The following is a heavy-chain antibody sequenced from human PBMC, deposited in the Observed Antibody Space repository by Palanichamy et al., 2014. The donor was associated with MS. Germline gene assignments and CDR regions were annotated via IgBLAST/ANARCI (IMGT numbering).Heavy chain of an antibody. CDR1: GVTVSSNY. Sequence: EVQLVESGGGLIQPGESLRLSCAASGVTVSSNYMSWVRRAPGKGLEWVSIIWSYGRTFYADSVKGRFTISRDNSKNTLYLQMNNVRVDDTAVYYCALGYCSITGCNKYPEYFFDYWGQGTLVTVSS. CDR3: ALGYCSITGCNKYPEYFFDY. V-gene: IGHV3-53*01. D-gene: IGHD2-2*02. CDR2: IWSYGRT. J-gene: IGHJ4*02.